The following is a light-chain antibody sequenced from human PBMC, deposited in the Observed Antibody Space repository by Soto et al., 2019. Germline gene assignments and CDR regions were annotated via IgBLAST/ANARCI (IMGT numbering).Light chain of an antibody. Sequence: DIVMTQSPATLSVSPGETATLSCRASQNIDINLVWYQQKPGQAPRLLIFRASTRATGIPARFSGSGSGTEFTLTISSLQSEDVAVYYSQQYHHWPPITFGQGTRLEIK. J-gene: IGKJ5*01. CDR3: QQYHHWPPIT. CDR1: QNIDIN. CDR2: RAS. V-gene: IGKV3-15*01.